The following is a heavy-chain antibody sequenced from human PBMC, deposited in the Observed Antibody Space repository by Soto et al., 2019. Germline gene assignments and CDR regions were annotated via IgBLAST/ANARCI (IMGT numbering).Heavy chain of an antibody. CDR1: GFTFSSNA. V-gene: IGHV3-23*01. J-gene: IGHJ4*02. Sequence: EVPLLESGGGLVQPGGSLRLSCAASGFTFSSNALTWVRQAPGKGLEWVSVISGSGGSTYYADSVKGRFTISRDNSKSTLYLQMNSLRAEDTAVYYCAKDYVWGSYRWGDWGQGTLVTVSS. CDR3: AKDYVWGSYRWGD. D-gene: IGHD3-16*02. CDR2: ISGSGGST.